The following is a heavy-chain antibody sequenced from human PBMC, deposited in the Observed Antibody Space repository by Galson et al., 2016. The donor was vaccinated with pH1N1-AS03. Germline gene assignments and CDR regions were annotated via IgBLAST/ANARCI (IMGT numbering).Heavy chain of an antibody. CDR2: ISVYSGNT. Sequence: SVKVSCKASGYRFSSYGITWLRQAPGQGLEWMGWISVYSGNTYYAPNLQGRVTLTTDTATDTAYMELRRLRSDDTAVFYCARELGTTPARINLANNGSPAGFWGQGTLVTVSS. V-gene: IGHV1-18*01. CDR1: GYRFSSYG. J-gene: IGHJ4*02. CDR3: ARELGTTPARINLANNGSPAGF. D-gene: IGHD1-26*01.